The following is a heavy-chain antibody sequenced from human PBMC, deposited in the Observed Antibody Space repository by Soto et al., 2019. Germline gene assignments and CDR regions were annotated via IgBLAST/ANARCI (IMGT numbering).Heavy chain of an antibody. CDR3: ATSLRFLEWLTQYFQH. D-gene: IGHD3-3*01. CDR1: GFTFSSYS. CDR2: ISSSSTI. V-gene: IGHV3-48*02. J-gene: IGHJ1*01. Sequence: GGSLRLSCAASGFTFSSYSMNWVRQAPGKGLEWVSYISSSSTIYYADSVKGRFTISRDNAKNSLYLQMNSLRDEDTAVYYCATSLRFLEWLTQYFQHWGQGTLVTVSS.